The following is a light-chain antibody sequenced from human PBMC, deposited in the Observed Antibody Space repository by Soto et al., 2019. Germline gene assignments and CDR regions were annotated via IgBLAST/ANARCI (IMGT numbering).Light chain of an antibody. Sequence: DIQMTQSPSTLSASVGDGVTITCRASQSISSWLAWYQQKPGKAPKLLIYKASSLESGVPSRFSGSGSGTEFTLTISSLQPDDFATYYCQQYSSYPITFGQGTRLEMK. CDR1: QSISSW. V-gene: IGKV1-5*03. J-gene: IGKJ5*01. CDR3: QQYSSYPIT. CDR2: KAS.